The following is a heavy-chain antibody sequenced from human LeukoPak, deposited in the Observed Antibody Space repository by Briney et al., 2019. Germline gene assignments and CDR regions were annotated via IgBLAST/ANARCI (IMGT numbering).Heavy chain of an antibody. CDR2: IASDGSST. Sequence: GGSLRLSCAASGFTFSSYWMNWVRQAPGKGPAWVSRIASDGSSTTYADSVKGRFSISRDNAKNTLYLQMNSLRVEDTAVYYCARGRPHGNDYWGQGTLVTVSS. V-gene: IGHV3-74*01. CDR1: GFTFSSYW. D-gene: IGHD4-23*01. CDR3: ARGRPHGNDY. J-gene: IGHJ4*02.